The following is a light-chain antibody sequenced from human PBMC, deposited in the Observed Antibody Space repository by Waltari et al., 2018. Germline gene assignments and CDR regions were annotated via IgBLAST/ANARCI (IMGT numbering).Light chain of an antibody. CDR3: EQYFSTPYA. J-gene: IGKJ2*01. CDR1: QSLLFRSNNKKS. V-gene: IGKV4-1*01. CDR2: GAS. Sequence: DIVVTQSPDSLAVSLGERATINCKSSQSLLFRSNNKKSLAWYQQKAGQPPTFLIYGASTRQSGVPDRFSGGGSGTDFTLTSSNLQAEDVAVYYCEQYFSTPYAFGPGTKLEIK.